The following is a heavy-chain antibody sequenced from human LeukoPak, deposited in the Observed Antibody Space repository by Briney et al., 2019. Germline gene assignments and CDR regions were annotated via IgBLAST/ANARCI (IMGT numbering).Heavy chain of an antibody. CDR2: INTDGSST. J-gene: IGHJ6*02. Sequence: GGSLRLSCAASGFTFSTYWMHWIRQAPGKGLVWVSRINTDGSSTVYAASVKGRFTISRDNTKNILYLQMNSLSAEDTALYYCARERVGSDYYGLDIWGQGTTVSVSS. CDR3: ARERVGSDYYGLDI. V-gene: IGHV3-74*01. D-gene: IGHD6-25*01. CDR1: GFTFSTYW.